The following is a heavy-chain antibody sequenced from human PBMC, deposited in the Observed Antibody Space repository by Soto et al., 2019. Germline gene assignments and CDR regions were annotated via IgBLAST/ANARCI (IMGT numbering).Heavy chain of an antibody. J-gene: IGHJ5*02. D-gene: IGHD1-26*01. Sequence: SETLSLTCTVSGDSISSYYWSWIRQPPGKGLEWIGYIYYTGSTNYNPSLKSRVSISVDTSKNQFSLKLTSVTAAETAVYYCARDRERFDTWGQGTLVTVSS. V-gene: IGHV4-59*01. CDR1: GDSISSYY. CDR2: IYYTGST. CDR3: ARDRERFDT.